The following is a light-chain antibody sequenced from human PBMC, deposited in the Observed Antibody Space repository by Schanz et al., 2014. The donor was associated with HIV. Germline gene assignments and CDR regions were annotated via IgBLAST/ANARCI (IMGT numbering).Light chain of an antibody. CDR1: QTVSSSS. CDR2: GAS. CDR3: QQYGNSPFV. J-gene: IGKJ3*01. V-gene: IGKV3-20*01. Sequence: EIVLTQSPDTLSLSPGERATLSCRASQTVSSSSLAWYQQKPGQSPRLLIYGASTRATGIPDRFSGSESGTDFTRTISRVGHEDFAVYYCQQYGNSPFVFCPGTKVDIK.